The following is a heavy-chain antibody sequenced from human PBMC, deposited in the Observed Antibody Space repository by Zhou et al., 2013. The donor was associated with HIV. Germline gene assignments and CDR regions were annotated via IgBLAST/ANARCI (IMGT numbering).Heavy chain of an antibody. CDR3: ILDRLLXRRLENAFAT. CDR2: FDPENRDT. Sequence: QVQLLQSGSEVKRPGASVKVSCRVSGFTLTDLSIHWVRQAPGKGLEWMGRFDPENRDTVYAPQFQGRITMTDDTSAETAYLEVASLTSDDTATYHCILDRLLXRRLENAFATWGQGTMVYVS. V-gene: IGHV1-24*01. CDR1: GFTLTDLS. D-gene: IGHD3-16*01. J-gene: IGHJ1*01.